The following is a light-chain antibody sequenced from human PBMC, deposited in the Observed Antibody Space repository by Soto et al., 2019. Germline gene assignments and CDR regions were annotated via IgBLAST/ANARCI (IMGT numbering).Light chain of an antibody. Sequence: QSVLTQPPSVSGAPGQRVTISCTGSSSNIGAGYDVHWYQQLPGTAPKLLIYGNSNRPSGVPDRFSGSKSGTSASLAITGLQGEDEADYYWRSCDSSQSGLVLGGGTKLTV. CDR2: GNS. J-gene: IGLJ2*01. CDR1: SSNIGAGYD. V-gene: IGLV1-40*01. CDR3: RSCDSSQSGLV.